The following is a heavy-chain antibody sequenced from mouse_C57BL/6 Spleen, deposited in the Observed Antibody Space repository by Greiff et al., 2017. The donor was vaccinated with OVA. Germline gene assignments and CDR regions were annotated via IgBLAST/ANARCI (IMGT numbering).Heavy chain of an antibody. Sequence: VQLQQPGAELVRPGTSVKLSCKASGYTFTSYWMHWVKQRPGQGLEWIGVIDPSDSYTNYNQKFKGKATLTVDTSSSTAYMQLSSLTSEDSAVYYCAKGIDGYYSFAYWGQGTLVTVSA. V-gene: IGHV1-59*01. CDR1: GYTFTSYW. J-gene: IGHJ3*01. CDR3: AKGIDGYYSFAY. D-gene: IGHD2-3*01. CDR2: IDPSDSYT.